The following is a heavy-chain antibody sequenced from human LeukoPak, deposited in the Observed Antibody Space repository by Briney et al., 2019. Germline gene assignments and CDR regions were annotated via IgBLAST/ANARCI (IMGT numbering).Heavy chain of an antibody. V-gene: IGHV3-23*01. D-gene: IGHD3-3*01. CDR3: ARDFGELDY. CDR2: ISGSDYRT. CDR1: GLPFSFSA. J-gene: IGHJ4*02. Sequence: GGSLRLSCSASGLPFSFSAVSWVRQATGWGLEWVSAISGSDYRTYYADSVKGRFTISRDNSENTLYLQMNSLRAEDTAVYYCARDFGELDYWGQGTLVTVSS.